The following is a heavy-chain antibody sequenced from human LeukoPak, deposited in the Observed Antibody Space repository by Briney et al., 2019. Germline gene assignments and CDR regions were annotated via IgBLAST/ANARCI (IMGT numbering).Heavy chain of an antibody. CDR3: TTELTSYDILTGYTTYDY. Sequence: GGSLRLSCVASEFNVSNNYMSWVRQAPGKGLEWVSVMYGSGARYYAASMNGRFTISRDDSKNTLYLQMNSLKTEDTAVYYCTTELTSYDILTGYTTYDYWGQGTLVTVSS. CDR1: EFNVSNNY. CDR2: MYGSGAR. V-gene: IGHV3-53*01. J-gene: IGHJ4*02. D-gene: IGHD3-9*01.